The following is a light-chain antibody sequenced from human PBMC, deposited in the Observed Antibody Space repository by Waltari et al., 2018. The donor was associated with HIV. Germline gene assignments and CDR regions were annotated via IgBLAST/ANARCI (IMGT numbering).Light chain of an antibody. CDR1: SLRSYD. J-gene: IGLJ2*01. CDR2: AND. Sequence: GPAVSVALGQTVRITCQGDSLRSYDASWYQQKPGQAPILVIYANDHRPSGIPDRFSGSRSGNTASLTITGAQAEDEAEYYCDSRDTSGNHLVVFGGGTQLTVL. CDR3: DSRDTSGNHLVV. V-gene: IGLV3-19*01.